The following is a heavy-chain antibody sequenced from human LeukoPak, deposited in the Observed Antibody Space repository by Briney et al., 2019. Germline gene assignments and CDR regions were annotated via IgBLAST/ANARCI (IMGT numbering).Heavy chain of an antibody. Sequence: ASVKVSCKASGYTFTSYGISWVRQAPGQGLEWMGWISAYNGNTNYAQKLQGRVTMTTDTSTSTAYMELRSLRSDDTAVYYCARSRTNWNDEGIAFDYWGQGTLVTVSS. CDR2: ISAYNGNT. D-gene: IGHD1-1*01. CDR1: GYTFTSYG. V-gene: IGHV1-18*01. CDR3: ARSRTNWNDEGIAFDY. J-gene: IGHJ4*02.